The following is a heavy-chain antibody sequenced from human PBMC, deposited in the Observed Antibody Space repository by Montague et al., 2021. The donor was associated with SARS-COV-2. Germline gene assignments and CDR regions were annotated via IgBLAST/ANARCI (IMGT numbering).Heavy chain of an antibody. Sequence: SGNSFYQPSLKIRITMAVDTSKNQFSLKLSSVTAADTAIYYCARVFSSWYVGWFAPWCQGTLVTVSS. CDR3: ARVFSSWYVGWFAP. D-gene: IGHD6-13*01. V-gene: IGHV4-55*01. J-gene: IGHJ5*02. CDR2: SGNS.